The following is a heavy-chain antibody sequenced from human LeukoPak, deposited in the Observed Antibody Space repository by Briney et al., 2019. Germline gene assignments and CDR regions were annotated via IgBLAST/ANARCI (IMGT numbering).Heavy chain of an antibody. V-gene: IGHV1-46*01. D-gene: IGHD2-2*01. CDR1: GYTFTSLY. CDR3: ARGGFLGYCSSTSCYEMEDY. Sequence: ASVKVSCKASGYTFTSLYMHWVRQAPGQGLEWMGIINPSGGRASYAQKFQGRVTITADESTSTAYMELSSLRSEDTAVYYCARGGFLGYCSSTSCYEMEDYWGQGTLVTVSS. CDR2: INPSGGRA. J-gene: IGHJ4*02.